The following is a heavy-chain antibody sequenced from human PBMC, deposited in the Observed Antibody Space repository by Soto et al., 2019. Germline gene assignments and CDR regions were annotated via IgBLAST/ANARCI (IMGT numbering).Heavy chain of an antibody. CDR3: AKDGRRTVDATDVYYSYYCDS. CDR2: ISWNSARI. D-gene: IGHD4-4*01. CDR1: GFTFDAYA. J-gene: IGHJ6*03. Sequence: EAQLVESGGTLVQPGRSRRLSCAASGFTFDAYAMHWVRQAPGKGLEWISGISWNSARIIYADSVKGRFTISRDNANKSLHLKMDSLRTEDTDLYYCAKDGRRTVDATDVYYSYYCDSWGNGTTVTVSS. V-gene: IGHV3-9*01.